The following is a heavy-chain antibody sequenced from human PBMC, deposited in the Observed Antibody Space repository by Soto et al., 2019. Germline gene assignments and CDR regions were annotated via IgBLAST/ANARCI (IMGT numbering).Heavy chain of an antibody. CDR2: NSSSGSTI. Sequence: GGSLRISCAASRFTFSRYEMNCVRQAPWKGLEGGSYNSSSGSTIYYANSVKGRFTISRDNPKNSLYLQMDSLRAEDTAVYYCARDSTYDFWSGYWPGPVMDVWGQGPKVTVSS. CDR3: ARDSTYDFWSGYWPGPVMDV. CDR1: RFTFSRYE. J-gene: IGHJ6*02. V-gene: IGHV3-48*03. D-gene: IGHD3-3*01.